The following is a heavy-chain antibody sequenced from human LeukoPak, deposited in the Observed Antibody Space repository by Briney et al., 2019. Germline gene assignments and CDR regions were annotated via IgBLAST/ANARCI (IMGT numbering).Heavy chain of an antibody. V-gene: IGHV3-23*01. CDR1: GFTFSSYG. CDR3: AKDRPGLRYFDWLLSIPPAWDY. Sequence: PGGSLRLSCAASGFTFSSYGMSWVRQAPGKGLEWVSAISGSGGSTYYADSVKGRFTISRDNSKNTLYLQMNSLRAEDTAVYYCAKDRPGLRYFDWLLSIPPAWDYWGQGTLVTVSS. CDR2: ISGSGGST. J-gene: IGHJ4*02. D-gene: IGHD3-9*01.